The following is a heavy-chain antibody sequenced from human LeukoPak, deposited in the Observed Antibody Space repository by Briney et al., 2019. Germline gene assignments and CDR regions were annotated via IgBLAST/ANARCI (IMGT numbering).Heavy chain of an antibody. J-gene: IGHJ4*02. Sequence: SETLSLTCTVSGGSISSYYWSWIRQPAGKGLEWIGRIYSSGSTNYNPSLKSRVTISVDTSKNQFSLKLSSVTAADTAVYYCARHLYSESYYFWGQGTLVTVSS. D-gene: IGHD1-26*01. V-gene: IGHV4-4*07. CDR1: GGSISSYY. CDR2: IYSSGST. CDR3: ARHLYSESYYF.